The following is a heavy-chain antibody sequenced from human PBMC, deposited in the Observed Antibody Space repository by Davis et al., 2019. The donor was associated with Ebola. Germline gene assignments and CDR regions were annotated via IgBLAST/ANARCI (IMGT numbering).Heavy chain of an antibody. CDR1: GFTFGDYA. V-gene: IGHV3-49*03. J-gene: IGHJ6*04. Sequence: GESLKISCTASGFTFGDYAMSWFRQAPGKGLEWVGFIRSKAYGGTTEYAASVKGRFTISRDDSKSIAYVQMNSLKTEDTAVYYCTRGHYYDSSGYIYYYLPMDVWGKGTTVTVSS. CDR2: IRSKAYGGTT. CDR3: TRGHYYDSSGYIYYYLPMDV. D-gene: IGHD3-22*01.